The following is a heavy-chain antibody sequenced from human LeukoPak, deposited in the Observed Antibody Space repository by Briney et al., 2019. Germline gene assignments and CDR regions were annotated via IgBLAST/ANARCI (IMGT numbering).Heavy chain of an antibody. J-gene: IGHJ4*02. CDR3: AREGGDGYNDY. CDR2: ISYDGSNK. D-gene: IGHD5-24*01. CDR1: GFTFSSYA. Sequence: GGSLRLSCAASGFTFSSYAMHWVRQAPGKGLEWVAVISYDGSNKYYADSVKGRFTISRDNSKNTLYLQMNSLRAEDTAVYYRAREGGDGYNDYWGQGTLVTVSS. V-gene: IGHV3-30*14.